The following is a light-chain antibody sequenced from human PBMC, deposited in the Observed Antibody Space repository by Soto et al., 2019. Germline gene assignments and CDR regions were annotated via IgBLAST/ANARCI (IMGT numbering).Light chain of an antibody. J-gene: IGLJ1*01. V-gene: IGLV2-23*02. CDR2: EVS. Sequence: QSVLTQPASVSGSPGQSITISCTGTSSDVGSYNLVSWYQQHPGKAPKLMIYEVSKRPSGVSNRFSGSKSGNTASLTISGLRAEDEADYYCCSYAGSSTPYVTGTGTKVTVL. CDR1: SSDVGSYNL. CDR3: CSYAGSSTPYV.